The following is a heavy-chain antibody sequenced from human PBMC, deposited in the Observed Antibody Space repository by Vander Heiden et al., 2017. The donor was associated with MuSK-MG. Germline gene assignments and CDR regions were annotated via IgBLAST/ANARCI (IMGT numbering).Heavy chain of an antibody. CDR2: ISWNSGSI. D-gene: IGHD3-10*01. CDR1: GSTFHDYA. J-gene: IGHJ5*02. CDR3: AKGYYGSGSYYSPGGFDP. V-gene: IGHV3-9*01. Sequence: EVQLVESGGGLVQPGSSLRLPCAASGSTFHDYAMHWVRQAPGKGLEWVSGISWNSGSIGYADSVKGRFTISRDNAKNSLYLQMNSLRAEDTALYYCAKGYYGSGSYYSPGGFDPWGQGPLVTVSS.